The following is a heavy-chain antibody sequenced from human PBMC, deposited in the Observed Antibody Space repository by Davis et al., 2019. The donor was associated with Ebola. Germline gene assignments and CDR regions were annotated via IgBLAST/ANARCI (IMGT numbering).Heavy chain of an antibody. Sequence: LSLTCAASGFNFRSYGMHWVRQAPGKGLEWVANIKQDGSEKYYVDSVKGRFTISRDNSKNTLYLQMNSLRAEDTAVYYCAKDRQSYYYDSSGSHPFDYWGQGTLVTVSS. V-gene: IGHV3-7*01. CDR3: AKDRQSYYYDSSGSHPFDY. CDR2: IKQDGSEK. J-gene: IGHJ4*02. CDR1: GFNFRSYG. D-gene: IGHD3-22*01.